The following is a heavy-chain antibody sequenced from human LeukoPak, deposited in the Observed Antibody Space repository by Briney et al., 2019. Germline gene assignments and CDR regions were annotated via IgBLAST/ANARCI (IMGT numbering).Heavy chain of an antibody. V-gene: IGHV4-38-2*02. D-gene: IGHD5-18*01. J-gene: IGHJ4*02. CDR1: GYSISSGYY. Sequence: SETLSLTCTVSGYSISSGYYWGWIRQPPGKGLEWIGYIYYSGSTNYNPSLKSRVTISVDTSKNQFSLKLSSVTAADTAIHFCTRLNTYGLYSDSWGQGSLVIVSS. CDR3: TRLNTYGLYSDS. CDR2: IYYSGST.